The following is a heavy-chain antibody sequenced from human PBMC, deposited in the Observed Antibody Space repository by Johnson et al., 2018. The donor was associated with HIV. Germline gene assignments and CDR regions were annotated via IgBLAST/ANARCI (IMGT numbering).Heavy chain of an antibody. Sequence: VQLVESGGGLIQPGGSLRLSCPASGFTVSNNYLSWVRQAPGKGLEWVSFIYSGGSTYYADSVKGRFTISRDNAKNSLYLQMNSLRAEDTAVYYCARGRPSGSHDAFDIWGQGTMVTVSS. CDR2: IYSGGST. CDR3: ARGRPSGSHDAFDI. V-gene: IGHV3-53*01. D-gene: IGHD3-22*01. J-gene: IGHJ3*02. CDR1: GFTVSNNY.